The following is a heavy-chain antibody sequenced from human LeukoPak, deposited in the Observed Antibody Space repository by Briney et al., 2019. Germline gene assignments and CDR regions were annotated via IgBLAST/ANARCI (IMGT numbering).Heavy chain of an antibody. J-gene: IGHJ4*02. CDR1: GGTFSSYA. V-gene: IGHV1-69*01. CDR3: ATVAPTPRDFDY. Sequence: SVKVSCKASGGTFSSYAISWVRQAPGQGLEWMGGIIPIFGTANYAQKFQGRVTITADESTSTAYMELSSLRSEDTAAYYCATVAPTPRDFDYWGQGTLVTVYS. CDR2: IIPIFGTA. D-gene: IGHD5-12*01.